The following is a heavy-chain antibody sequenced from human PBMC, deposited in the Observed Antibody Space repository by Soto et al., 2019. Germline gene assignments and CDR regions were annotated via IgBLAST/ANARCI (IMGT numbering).Heavy chain of an antibody. D-gene: IGHD4-17*01. Sequence: QVQLQESGAGLVKPSETLSLTCTVSGGSIDNYYWSWIRQPPGRGLEWIGFIYSSGGTNYNPSVKSGVTISAETSSNQVSLKLTSVTTADTAVYYCARGGTGGRTTVTTYAVWGQGTLVTVSS. CDR2: IYSSGGT. CDR3: ARGGTGGRTTVTTYAV. CDR1: GGSIDNYY. J-gene: IGHJ4*02. V-gene: IGHV4-59*01.